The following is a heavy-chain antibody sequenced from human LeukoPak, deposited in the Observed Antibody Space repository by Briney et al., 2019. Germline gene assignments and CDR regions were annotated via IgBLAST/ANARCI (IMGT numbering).Heavy chain of an antibody. CDR2: INHSGST. D-gene: IGHD1-1*01. J-gene: IGHJ6*03. V-gene: IGHV4-34*01. CDR1: GGSISSYY. CDR3: ARHTSARIVPYYYYYMDV. Sequence: SETLSLTCTVSGGSISSYYWSWIRQPPGKGLEWIGEINHSGSTNYNPSLKSRVTISVDTSKNQFSLKLSSVTAADTAVYYCARHTSARIVPYYYYYMDVWGKGTTVTVSS.